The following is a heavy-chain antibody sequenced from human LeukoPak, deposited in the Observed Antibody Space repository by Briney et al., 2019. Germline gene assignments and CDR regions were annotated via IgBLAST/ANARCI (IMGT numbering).Heavy chain of an antibody. CDR2: VSAYNGNT. Sequence: ASVKVSYKASGYTFTSYGISWVRQAPGQGLEWMGWVSAYNGNTNYAQKLQGRVTMTTDTSTSTAYMELRSLRSDDTAVYYCARDEYYFGSGSYFYFDYWGQGTLVTVSS. CDR3: ARDEYYFGSGSYFYFDY. V-gene: IGHV1-18*01. CDR1: GYTFTSYG. J-gene: IGHJ4*02. D-gene: IGHD3-10*01.